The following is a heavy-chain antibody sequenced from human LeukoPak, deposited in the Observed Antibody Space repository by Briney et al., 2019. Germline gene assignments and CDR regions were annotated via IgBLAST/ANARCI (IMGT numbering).Heavy chain of an antibody. J-gene: IGHJ4*02. CDR3: ARLSGSYVDY. D-gene: IGHD1-26*01. Sequence: AGRSLRLSCAASGFTFSSYAMHWVRQAPGKGLGWVAVISYDGSNKYYADSVKGRFTIPRDNSKNTLYLQMNSLRAEDTAVYYCARLSGSYVDYWGQGTLVTVSS. CDR2: ISYDGSNK. CDR1: GFTFSSYA. V-gene: IGHV3-30*04.